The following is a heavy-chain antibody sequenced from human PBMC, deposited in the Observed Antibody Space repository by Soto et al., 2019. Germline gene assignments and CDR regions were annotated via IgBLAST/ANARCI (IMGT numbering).Heavy chain of an antibody. V-gene: IGHV2-5*02. CDR1: GFSLTTDRVG. CDR2: IYWDDSK. Sequence: QITLKESGPTLVKPTQTRTLTCTFSGFSLTTDRVGLGWIRQPPGEALEWLAVIYWDDSKTYRPSLESRLTITKDTSKNQVALTMTNMDSLDTATYYCAHAYGGRSLYWGQGSLVTVSS. CDR3: AHAYGGRSLY. J-gene: IGHJ4*02. D-gene: IGHD1-26*01.